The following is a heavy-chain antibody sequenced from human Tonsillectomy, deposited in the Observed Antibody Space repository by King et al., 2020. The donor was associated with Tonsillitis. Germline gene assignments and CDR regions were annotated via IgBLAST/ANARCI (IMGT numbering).Heavy chain of an antibody. D-gene: IGHD5-12*01. V-gene: IGHV3-23*04. CDR1: GFTFRSYA. CDR2: ISGSGGST. Sequence: DVQLVESGGGLVQPGGSLRLSCAASGFTFRSYAMSWVRQAPGKGLEWVSGISGSGGSTYSADSVKGRFTISRDNSKNTLFLQMNSLRVEDTAVYYCAKDKVATKPRDAFDFWGQGTMVTVSS. CDR3: AKDKVATKPRDAFDF. J-gene: IGHJ3*01.